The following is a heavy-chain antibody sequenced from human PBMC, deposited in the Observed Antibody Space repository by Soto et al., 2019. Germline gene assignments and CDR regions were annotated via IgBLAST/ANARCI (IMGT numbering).Heavy chain of an antibody. V-gene: IGHV3-23*01. D-gene: IGHD3-10*01. J-gene: IGHJ1*01. CDR2: ISGDGGST. CDR1: EFTFSIYP. Sequence: EVQLLESGGGLVQPGGSLRLSCAASEFTFSIYPMSWVRLAPGKGLEWVSAISGDGGSTWHADSVKGRFTTSRDNSKNTLYLQMNSLRAEDTAIYYCAPYETGSSYSGFQHWGQGTLVTVSS. CDR3: APYETGSSYSGFQH.